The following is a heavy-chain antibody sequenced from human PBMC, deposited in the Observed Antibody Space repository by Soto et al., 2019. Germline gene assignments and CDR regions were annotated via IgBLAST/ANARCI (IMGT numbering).Heavy chain of an antibody. CDR2: IKQDGSEK. CDR1: GFTFSSYW. CDR3: ARDGILMRGRLDY. Sequence: EVQLVESGGGLVQPGGSLRLSCAASGFTFSSYWMSWVRQAPGKGLEWGANIKQDGSEKYYVDSVKGRFTISRDNAKNSLYLQMNSLRAEDTAVYYCARDGILMRGRLDYWGQGTLVTVSS. V-gene: IGHV3-7*01. D-gene: IGHD1-20*01. J-gene: IGHJ4*02.